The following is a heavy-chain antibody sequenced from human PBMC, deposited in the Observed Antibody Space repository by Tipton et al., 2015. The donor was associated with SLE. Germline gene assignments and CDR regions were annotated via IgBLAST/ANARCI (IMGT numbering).Heavy chain of an antibody. CDR2: ISHSGNT. CDR3: ARSDYYDSSGYYSYAFDI. V-gene: IGHV4-38-2*01. Sequence: TLSLTCAVSGYSISSGHYWGWIRQPPGKGLEWIASISHSGNTYYNPSLKSRVSMSIDTSKNQVFLRLSSVSAADTAVYYCARSDYYDSSGYYSYAFDIWGQGTMVTVSS. D-gene: IGHD3-22*01. CDR1: GYSISSGHY. J-gene: IGHJ3*02.